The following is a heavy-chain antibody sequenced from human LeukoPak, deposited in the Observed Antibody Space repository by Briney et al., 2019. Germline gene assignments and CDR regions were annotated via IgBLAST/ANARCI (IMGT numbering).Heavy chain of an antibody. CDR2: ISYDGSNK. J-gene: IGHJ4*02. V-gene: IGHV3-30*04. CDR3: ARDHNYAFDN. CDR1: GFTFSSYA. Sequence: GGSLRLSCAASGFTFSSYAMHWVRQAPGKGLEWVAVISYDGSNKYYADSVKGRFTISGDSAKSSLYLQMNSLRVEDTAVYYCARDHNYAFDNWGQGTLVTVSS. D-gene: IGHD1-1*01.